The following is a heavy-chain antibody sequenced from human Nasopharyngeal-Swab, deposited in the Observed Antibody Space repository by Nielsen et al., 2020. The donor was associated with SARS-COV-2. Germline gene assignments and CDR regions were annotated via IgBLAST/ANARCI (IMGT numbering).Heavy chain of an antibody. D-gene: IGHD6-13*01. CDR1: GFTFSSYE. J-gene: IGHJ2*01. CDR3: ARGQESYSSSWLNWYFDL. V-gene: IGHV3-48*03. CDR2: ISSSGSTI. Sequence: GESLKISCAASGFTFSSYEMNWVRQALGKGLEWVSYISSSGSTIYYADSVKGRFTISRDNSKNTLYLQMNSLRAEDTAVYYCARGQESYSSSWLNWYFDLWGRGTLVTVSS.